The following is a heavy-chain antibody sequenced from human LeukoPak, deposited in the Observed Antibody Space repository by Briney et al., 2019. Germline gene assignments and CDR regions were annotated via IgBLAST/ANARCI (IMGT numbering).Heavy chain of an antibody. V-gene: IGHV1-18*01. J-gene: IGHJ4*02. CDR3: AREECSIGVCYPSGY. Sequence: VKVSCKASGGTFSSYAISWVRQAPGQGLEWMGWISTYNANTNYALKLQGRVTLTTDTSTSTAYMELKSLRSDDTAVYYCAREECSIGVCYPSGYWGQGTLVTVSS. CDR1: GGTFSSYA. CDR2: ISTYNANT. D-gene: IGHD2-8*01.